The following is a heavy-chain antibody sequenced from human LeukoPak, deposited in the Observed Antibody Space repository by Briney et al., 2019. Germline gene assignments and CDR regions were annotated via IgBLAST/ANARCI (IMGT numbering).Heavy chain of an antibody. CDR1: GYTFTSYG. CDR3: ARAPIPNNWFDP. Sequence: ASVKVSCKASGYTFTSYGISWVRQATGQGLEWMGWISAYNGNTNYAQKLQGRVTMTTDTSTSTAYMELRSLRSDDTAVYYCARAPIPNNWFDPWGQGTLVTVSS. V-gene: IGHV1-18*01. J-gene: IGHJ5*02. CDR2: ISAYNGNT.